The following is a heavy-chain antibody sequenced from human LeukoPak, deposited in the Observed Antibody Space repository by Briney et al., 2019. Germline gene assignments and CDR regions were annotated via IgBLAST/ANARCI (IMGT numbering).Heavy chain of an antibody. CDR2: IGTAGDT. CDR1: GFTFSSYD. V-gene: IGHV3-13*04. D-gene: IGHD3-10*01. J-gene: IGHJ6*02. CDR3: ARFGNYYGMDV. Sequence: PGGSLRLSCAASGFTFSSYDMHWVRHATGKGLEWVSAIGTAGDTYYPGSVKGRFTISRENAKNSLYLQMNSLRAGDTAVYYCARFGNYYGMDVWGQGTTVTVSS.